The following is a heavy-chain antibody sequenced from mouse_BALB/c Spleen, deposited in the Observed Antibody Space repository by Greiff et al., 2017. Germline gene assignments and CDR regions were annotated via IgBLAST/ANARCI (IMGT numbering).Heavy chain of an antibody. CDR2: IWAGGST. Sequence: VKLVESGPGLVAPSQSLSITCTVSGFSLTSYGVHWVRQPPGKGLEWLGVIWAGGSTNYNSALMSRLSISKDNSKSQVFLKMNSLQTDDTAMYYCASPLSTMITTWFAYWGQGTLVTVSA. CDR1: GFSLTSYG. J-gene: IGHJ3*01. CDR3: ASPLSTMITTWFAY. D-gene: IGHD2-4*01. V-gene: IGHV2-9*02.